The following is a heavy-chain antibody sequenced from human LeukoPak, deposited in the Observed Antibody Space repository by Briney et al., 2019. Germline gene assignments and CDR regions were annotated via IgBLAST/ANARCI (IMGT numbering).Heavy chain of an antibody. V-gene: IGHV3-15*01. J-gene: IGHJ6*02. CDR2: IKSKTDGGTT. Sequence: GGSLRLSCAASRFTFSNSWMSWVRQAPGKGLEWVGRIKSKTDGGTTDYAAPVKGRFTISRDDSKNTLYLQMYSLKTEDTAVYYCVSYGDYYYYGMDVWGQGTTVTVSS. CDR1: RFTFSNSW. D-gene: IGHD4-17*01. CDR3: VSYGDYYYYGMDV.